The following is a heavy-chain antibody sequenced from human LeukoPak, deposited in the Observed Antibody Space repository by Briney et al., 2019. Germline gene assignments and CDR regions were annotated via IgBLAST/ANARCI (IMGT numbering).Heavy chain of an antibody. Sequence: GGSLRLSCAASGFTFSSYEMNWVRQAPGKGLEWVSYISSSGSTIYYADPVKGRFTISRDNAKNSLYLQMNSLRVEDTAVYFCARARIAAPLLDYWGQGSLVTVSS. CDR3: ARARIAAPLLDY. CDR2: ISSSGSTI. V-gene: IGHV3-48*03. CDR1: GFTFSSYE. D-gene: IGHD6-13*01. J-gene: IGHJ4*02.